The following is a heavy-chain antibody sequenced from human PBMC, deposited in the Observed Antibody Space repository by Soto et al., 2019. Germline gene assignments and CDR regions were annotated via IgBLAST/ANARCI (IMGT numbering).Heavy chain of an antibody. D-gene: IGHD4-17*01. CDR2: ISGNGGSA. CDR3: AKDVDFGGGLYPYYFDS. Sequence: GGSLRLTCAVSGSTFSYHAMSWVRQAPGKGLEWVSAISGNGGSAYYMDSVRGRFTISRDNSKNTLYLQMNSLRAEDTAVYYCAKDVDFGGGLYPYYFDSWGQGTLVTVSS. CDR1: GSTFSYHA. V-gene: IGHV3-23*01. J-gene: IGHJ4*02.